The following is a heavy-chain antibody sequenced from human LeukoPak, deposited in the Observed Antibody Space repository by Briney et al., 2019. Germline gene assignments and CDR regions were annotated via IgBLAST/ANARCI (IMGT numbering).Heavy chain of an antibody. CDR2: ISNSGHNV. Sequence: GGSLRLSCAASGFTFSSYEMTWVRQAPGKGLEYISYISNSGHNVYYADSVKGRFTISGDNAKSSLYLQVDSLRAEDTAVYYCARDQGKYSHGQLDYWGQGILVTVSA. D-gene: IGHD5-18*01. CDR1: GFTFSSYE. CDR3: ARDQGKYSHGQLDY. V-gene: IGHV3-48*03. J-gene: IGHJ4*02.